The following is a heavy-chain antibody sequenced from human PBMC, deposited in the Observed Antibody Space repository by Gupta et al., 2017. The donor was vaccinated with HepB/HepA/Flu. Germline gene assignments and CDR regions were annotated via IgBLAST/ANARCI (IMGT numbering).Heavy chain of an antibody. Sequence: EVQLLESGGGLVQPGGSLRRSCAASGFTFSSYAMSWVRQAPGKGLEWVSAISGSGGSTYYADSVKGRFTISRDNSKNTLYLQMNSLRAEDTAVYYCAKDRFIVVVVASTPGSAFDIWVQGTMVTDYS. V-gene: IGHV3-23*01. CDR3: AKDRFIVVVVASTPGSAFDI. J-gene: IGHJ3*02. CDR1: GFTFSSYA. CDR2: ISGSGGST. D-gene: IGHD2-15*01.